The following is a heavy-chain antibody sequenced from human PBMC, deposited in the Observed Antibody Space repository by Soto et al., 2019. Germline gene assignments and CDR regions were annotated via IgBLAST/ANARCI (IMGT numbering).Heavy chain of an antibody. D-gene: IGHD2-2*01. CDR3: ARRYCSSTSCSYYYYYYYMDV. CDR1: GFTFSSYS. Sequence: EVQLVESGGGLVQPGGSLRLSCAASGFTFSSYSKNWVRQAPGKGLEWVSYISSSSSTIYYADSVKGRFTISRDNAKNSLYLQMNSLRAEDTAVYYCARRYCSSTSCSYYYYYYYMDVWSKGTTVTVSS. J-gene: IGHJ6*03. CDR2: ISSSSSTI. V-gene: IGHV3-48*01.